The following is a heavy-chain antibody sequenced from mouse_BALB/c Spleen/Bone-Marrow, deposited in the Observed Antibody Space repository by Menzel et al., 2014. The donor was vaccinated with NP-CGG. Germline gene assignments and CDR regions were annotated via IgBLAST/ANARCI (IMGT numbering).Heavy chain of an antibody. CDR1: GFSLTSYG. CDR2: IWGDGST. Sequence: VKLVESGPGLVAPSQSLSITCTVSGFSLTSYGVSWVRQPPGKGLEWLGVIWGDGSTNYHSALISRLSISKDNSKSQVFVKLSSGKSEDTATYGGAKRTARAYAMDYWGQGASVSVS. CDR3: AKRTARAYAMDY. D-gene: IGHD3-2*01. V-gene: IGHV2-3*01. J-gene: IGHJ4*01.